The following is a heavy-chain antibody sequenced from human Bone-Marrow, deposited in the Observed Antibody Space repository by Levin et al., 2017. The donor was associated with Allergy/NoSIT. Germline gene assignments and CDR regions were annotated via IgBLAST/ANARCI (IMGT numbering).Heavy chain of an antibody. Sequence: ASVKVSCKASGYTFTDYHLHWVRQAPGQGLEWMGWINPNSGGTDYAQKFQGRVTMTRDTSISTAYMELSRLKSDDTAVYYCATEILTGYYKDYWGQGTLVTVAS. CDR3: ATEILTGYYKDY. CDR1: GYTFTDYH. D-gene: IGHD3-9*01. J-gene: IGHJ4*02. CDR2: INPNSGGT. V-gene: IGHV1-2*02.